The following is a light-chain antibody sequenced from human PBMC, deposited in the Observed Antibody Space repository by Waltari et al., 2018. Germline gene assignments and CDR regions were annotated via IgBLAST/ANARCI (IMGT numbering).Light chain of an antibody. CDR1: NSNIGAGFD. Sequence: SVLTQPPSLSGAPGQRVTIPCPGSNSNIGAGFDVPWYQHLPGTAPKLLIYGNTNRPSGVPDRFSGSKSGTSASLAITGLQAEDEADYTCQSYDTSLTGWVFGGGTKLTVL. J-gene: IGLJ2*01. CDR2: GNT. V-gene: IGLV1-40*01. CDR3: QSYDTSLTGWV.